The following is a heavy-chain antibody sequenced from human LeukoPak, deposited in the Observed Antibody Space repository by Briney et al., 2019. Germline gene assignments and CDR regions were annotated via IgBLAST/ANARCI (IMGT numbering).Heavy chain of an antibody. Sequence: PGGSLRLSCAASGFTFSSYGMHWVRQAPGKGLEWVAVISYDGSNKYYADSVKGRFTISRDNSKNTLYLQMNSLRAEDTAVYYCAREGWNDADPLYYFDYWGQGTLVTVSS. D-gene: IGHD1-1*01. CDR2: ISYDGSNK. CDR3: AREGWNDADPLYYFDY. V-gene: IGHV3-30*19. CDR1: GFTFSSYG. J-gene: IGHJ4*02.